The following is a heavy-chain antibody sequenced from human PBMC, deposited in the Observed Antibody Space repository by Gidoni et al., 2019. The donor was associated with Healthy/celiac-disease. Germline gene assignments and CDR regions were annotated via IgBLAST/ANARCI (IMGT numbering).Heavy chain of an antibody. D-gene: IGHD1-26*01. CDR2: MSGIGGST. CDR3: AKMLWDPSGSYKLFDP. Sequence: VQLLESGGGLVQPGWYLRLSCAASGFPFSSYAMSWVRQAPGKGLELVSAMSGIGGSTYYADSVKGRFTISRDNSKNTLYLQMNSLRAEDTSVYYCAKMLWDPSGSYKLFDPWGQGTLVTVSS. J-gene: IGHJ5*02. V-gene: IGHV3-23*01. CDR1: GFPFSSYA.